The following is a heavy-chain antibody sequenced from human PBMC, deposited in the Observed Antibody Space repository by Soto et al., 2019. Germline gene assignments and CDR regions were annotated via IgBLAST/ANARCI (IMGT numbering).Heavy chain of an antibody. J-gene: IGHJ4*02. CDR2: IITTFGTA. CDR1: GGTFSSNA. CDR3: ARDAPSTPSGY. Sequence: QVQLVQSGAEVKKPGSSVRVSCKASGGTFSSNAISWVRQAPGQGLEWMGAIITTFGTANYAQNFQGRVTMTPDESTRTAYMALSSLRFEDTAVYYCARDAPSTPSGYRCQGTLLTVSS. D-gene: IGHD6-25*01. V-gene: IGHV1-69*01.